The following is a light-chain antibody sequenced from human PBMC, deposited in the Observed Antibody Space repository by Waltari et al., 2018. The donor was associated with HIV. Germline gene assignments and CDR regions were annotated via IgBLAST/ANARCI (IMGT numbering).Light chain of an antibody. J-gene: IGKJ1*01. Sequence: DIQMTPSPSTLSASVGDRVTITCRASQSISSWLAWYQQKPGKAPKLLIYKASSLESGVPSRFSGSGSGTEFTLTISSLQPDDFATYYCQQYNSYLGGTFGQGTKVEIK. CDR3: QQYNSYLGGT. CDR1: QSISSW. V-gene: IGKV1-5*03. CDR2: KAS.